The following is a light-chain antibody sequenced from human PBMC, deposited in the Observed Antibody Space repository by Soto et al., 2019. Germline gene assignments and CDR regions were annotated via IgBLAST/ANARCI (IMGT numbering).Light chain of an antibody. CDR3: QQYDEWPLT. V-gene: IGKV3-15*01. CDR1: QNIHNR. CDR2: DAI. Sequence: EKLMSQSPATLSVSPGERVTLSCRASQNIHNRMSWYLQKPGQTPRLLIYDAIIRAADVPARFSGSWSGTEFTLTINSLQSEDFAVYYCQQYDEWPLTFGGGNTVEIK. J-gene: IGKJ4*01.